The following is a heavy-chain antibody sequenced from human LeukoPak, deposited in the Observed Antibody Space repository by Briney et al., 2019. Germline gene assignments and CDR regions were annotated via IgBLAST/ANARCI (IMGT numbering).Heavy chain of an antibody. CDR1: GFTFSSYG. V-gene: IGHV3-30*03. CDR3: TRGSYGGYEY. J-gene: IGHJ4*02. D-gene: IGHD4-17*01. Sequence: PGGSLRLSCAASGFTFSSYGMHWVRQAPGKGLEWVAVISYDGSNKYYADSVKGRFTISRDNSKNTLYLQMNSLRAEDTAVYYCTRGSYGGYEYWGQGTLVTVSS. CDR2: ISYDGSNK.